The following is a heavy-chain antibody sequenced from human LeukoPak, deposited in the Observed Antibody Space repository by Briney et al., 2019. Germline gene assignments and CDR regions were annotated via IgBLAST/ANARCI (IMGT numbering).Heavy chain of an antibody. Sequence: SETLSLTCAVYGWSFSGYYWSWIRQPPGKGLEWIGEINYSGSTNYNPSLKSRVTITVDTSKNQFSLKLSSVTAADTAVYYCASGLGYCSSTSGYYYGMDVWGQGTTVTVSS. J-gene: IGHJ6*02. CDR1: GWSFSGYY. CDR3: ASGLGYCSSTSGYYYGMDV. D-gene: IGHD2-2*01. V-gene: IGHV4-34*01. CDR2: INYSGST.